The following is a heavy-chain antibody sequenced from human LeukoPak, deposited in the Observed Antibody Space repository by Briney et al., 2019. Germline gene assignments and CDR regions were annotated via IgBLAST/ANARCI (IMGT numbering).Heavy chain of an antibody. CDR1: GFTFSSYA. V-gene: IGHV3-23*01. CDR3: AKVRGYSGYDWFDY. Sequence: GGSLRLSCAASGFTFSSYATSWVRQAPGKGLEWVSAISSSGGSTYYADSVKGRFTISRDNSKNTLYLQMNSLRAEDTAVFYCAKVRGYSGYDWFDYWGQGTLVTVSS. CDR2: ISSSGGST. D-gene: IGHD5-12*01. J-gene: IGHJ4*02.